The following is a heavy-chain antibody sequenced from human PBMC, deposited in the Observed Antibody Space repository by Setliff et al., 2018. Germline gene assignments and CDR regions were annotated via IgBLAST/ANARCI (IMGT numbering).Heavy chain of an antibody. CDR2: IKRKNDGGTT. CDR3: TTAGTPAGYYYGMDV. V-gene: IGHV3-15*01. J-gene: IGHJ6*02. CDR1: GFIFSNAR. D-gene: IGHD1-7*01. Sequence: PGGSLRLSCSASGFIFSNARMSWVRQAPGKGREWVGRIKRKNDGGTTDNAAPVKGRFTISRDDSKNTLYLQMNSLKTEDTAVYYCTTAGTPAGYYYGMDVWGQGTTVTVSS.